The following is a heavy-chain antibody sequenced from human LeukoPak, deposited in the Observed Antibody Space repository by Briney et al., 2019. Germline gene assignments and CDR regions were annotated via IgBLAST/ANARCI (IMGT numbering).Heavy chain of an antibody. Sequence: GGSLRLSCAASGFTFSSYEMNWVRQAPGKGLEWVSYISSSGGTIYYAESVKGRFTISRDNAKNSLYLQMNSLRAEDAAVYYCARDPVLDYWGQGTLVTVSS. V-gene: IGHV3-48*03. CDR3: ARDPVLDY. CDR1: GFTFSSYE. D-gene: IGHD4-17*01. J-gene: IGHJ4*02. CDR2: ISSSGGTI.